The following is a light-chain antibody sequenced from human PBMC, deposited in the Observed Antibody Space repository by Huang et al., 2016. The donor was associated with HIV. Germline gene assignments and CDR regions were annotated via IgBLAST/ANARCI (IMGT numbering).Light chain of an antibody. Sequence: VMTQSPAILSVSPGESATLSCRASHSVKTNLAWYQQKPGQPPRLLIYAASTRATGVPPRFSGSGSETEFTLTISDLQTEDVALYYCQHYNNWPPRYTFGQGTKLDIK. CDR2: AAS. CDR1: HSVKTN. J-gene: IGKJ2*01. V-gene: IGKV3-15*01. CDR3: QHYNNWPPRYT.